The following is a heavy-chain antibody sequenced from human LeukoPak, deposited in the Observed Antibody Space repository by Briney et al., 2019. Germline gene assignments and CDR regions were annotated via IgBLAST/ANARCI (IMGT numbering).Heavy chain of an antibody. D-gene: IGHD3-3*01. V-gene: IGHV1-18*01. CDR3: ARDETGYDFGSGYYTSLIPDYYMDV. J-gene: IGHJ6*03. CDR2: ISAYNGNT. Sequence: GASVKVSCKASGYTFTSYGISWVRQAPGQGLEWMGWISAYNGNTNYAQKLQGRVTMTTDTSTSTAYMELRSLRSDDTAVYYCARDETGYDFGSGYYTSLIPDYYMDVWGKGTTVTVSS. CDR1: GYTFTSYG.